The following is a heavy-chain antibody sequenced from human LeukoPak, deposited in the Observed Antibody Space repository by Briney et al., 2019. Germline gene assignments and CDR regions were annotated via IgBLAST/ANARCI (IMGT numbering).Heavy chain of an antibody. J-gene: IGHJ4*02. CDR1: GGSFSGYY. CDR2: INHSGST. V-gene: IGHV4-34*01. Sequence: SETLSLTCAVYGGSFSGYYWSWIRQPPGKGLEWIGEINHSGSTNYNPSLKSRVTISVDTSKNQFSLKLSSVTAADTAVYYCARQKTRMATISNSPNPFDYWGQGTLVTVPS. D-gene: IGHD5-24*01. CDR3: ARQKTRMATISNSPNPFDY.